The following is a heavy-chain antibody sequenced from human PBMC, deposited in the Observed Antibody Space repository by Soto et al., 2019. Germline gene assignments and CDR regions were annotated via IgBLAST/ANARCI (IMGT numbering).Heavy chain of an antibody. CDR3: ARDHPHSYGVYYFDY. D-gene: IGHD5-18*01. Sequence: SETLSLTCTVSGGSISSSRYYWGWIRQPPGKGLEWIGSMYYRGSTYYNPSLQNRVTISIDTSKNQVSLKVSSVTAADTAVYYCARDHPHSYGVYYFDYWGQGTPVTVSS. CDR2: MYYRGST. CDR1: GGSISSSRYY. J-gene: IGHJ4*02. V-gene: IGHV4-39*07.